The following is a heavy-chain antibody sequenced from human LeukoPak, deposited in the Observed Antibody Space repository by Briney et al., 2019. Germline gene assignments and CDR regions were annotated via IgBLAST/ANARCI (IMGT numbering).Heavy chain of an antibody. J-gene: IGHJ2*01. CDR1: GYSISSGYY. CDR3: ARVRTTYDSSGYYRYFDL. D-gene: IGHD3-22*01. CDR2: ISHSGST. Sequence: PSETLSLTCTASGYSISSGYYWGWIRQPPGKGLEWIGSISHSGSTYYNPSLKSRVTISLDTSKNQFSLKLSSVTAADTAVYYCARVRTTYDSSGYYRYFDLWGRGTLVTVSS. V-gene: IGHV4-38-2*02.